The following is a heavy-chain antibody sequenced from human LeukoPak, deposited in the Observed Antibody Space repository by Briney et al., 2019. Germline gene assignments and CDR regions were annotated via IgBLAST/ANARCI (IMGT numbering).Heavy chain of an antibody. J-gene: IGHJ4*02. CDR3: ARATVGASVFDY. CDR1: GFTFNSYS. Sequence: GGSLRLSCAASGFTFNSYSMNWVRQAPGKGLEWVSSISSSSSYKYYADSVKGRFTISRDNAKNSLYLQMNSLRAEDTAVYYCARATVGASVFDYWAREPWSPSPQ. CDR2: ISSSSSYK. D-gene: IGHD1-26*01. V-gene: IGHV3-21*04.